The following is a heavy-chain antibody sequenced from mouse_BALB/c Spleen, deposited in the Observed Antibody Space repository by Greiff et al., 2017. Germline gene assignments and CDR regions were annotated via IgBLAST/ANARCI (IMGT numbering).Heavy chain of an antibody. V-gene: IGHV1-69*01. J-gene: IGHJ4*01. CDR1: GYTFTDYW. CDR3: ARRGHCRAMDY. D-gene: IGHD6-1*01. Sequence: QVQLQQPGAELVMPGASVKMSCKASGYTFTDYWMHWVKQRTGQGLEWIGAIDTSDSYTSYNQKFKGKATLTVDESSSTAYIQLSSLTSEDSAVYYCARRGHCRAMDYWGQGTSVTVSS. CDR2: IDTSDSYT.